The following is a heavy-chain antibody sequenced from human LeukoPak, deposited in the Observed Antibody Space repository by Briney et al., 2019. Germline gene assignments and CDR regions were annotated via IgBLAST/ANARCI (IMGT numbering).Heavy chain of an antibody. V-gene: IGHV3-23*01. D-gene: IGHD3-10*01. CDR1: GFTFSSYT. J-gene: IGHJ6*02. CDR2: ISGNGDTT. CDR3: AKRSRRLTIVRGVPREDV. Sequence: GGSLRLSCAASGFTFSSYTMNWVRQAPGKGLEWVSGISGNGDTTYYADSVKGRFTISRDNSKNTLYLQMNSLRAEDTAVYYCAKRSRRLTIVRGVPREDVWGQGTTVTVSS.